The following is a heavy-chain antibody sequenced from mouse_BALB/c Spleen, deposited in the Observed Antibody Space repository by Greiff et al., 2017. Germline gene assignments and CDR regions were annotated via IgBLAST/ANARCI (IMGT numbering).Heavy chain of an antibody. CDR1: GYSFTGYY. Sequence: VQLKESGPELVKPGASVKISCKASGYSFTGYYMHWVKQSHVKSLEWIGRINPYNGATSYNQNFKDKASLTVDKSSSTAYMELHSLTSEDSAVYYCARYDYDGGVFDYWGQGTTLTVSS. D-gene: IGHD2-4*01. CDR3: ARYDYDGGVFDY. CDR2: INPYNGAT. V-gene: IGHV1-31*01. J-gene: IGHJ2*01.